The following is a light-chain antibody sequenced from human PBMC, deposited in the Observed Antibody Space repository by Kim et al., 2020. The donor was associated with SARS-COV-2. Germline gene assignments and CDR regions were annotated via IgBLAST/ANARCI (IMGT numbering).Light chain of an antibody. J-gene: IGLJ2*01. V-gene: IGLV6-57*03. CDR2: EDN. CDR3: QSYDSSNPYVV. Sequence: TVTLSCTRSSGSIASNYVQWYQQRPCSAPTTVIYEDNQRPSGVPDRFSGPIDSSSNSASLTISGLKTEDEADYYCQSYDSSNPYVVFGGGTQLTVL. CDR1: SGSIASNY.